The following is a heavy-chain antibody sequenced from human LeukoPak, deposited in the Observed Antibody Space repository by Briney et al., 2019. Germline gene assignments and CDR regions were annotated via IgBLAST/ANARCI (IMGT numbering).Heavy chain of an antibody. CDR2: VNSDGSIT. CDR1: GFTFSSYW. V-gene: IGHV3-74*01. Sequence: GGSLRLSCAASGFTFSSYWMHWVRQAPGKGLVWVSRVNSDGSITSYADNVKGRFTISRDNAKNTLYLQMNSLRAEDTAVYYCAKPPTLGLGPFESWGQGTLVTVSS. D-gene: IGHD3/OR15-3a*01. CDR3: AKPPTLGLGPFES. J-gene: IGHJ4*02.